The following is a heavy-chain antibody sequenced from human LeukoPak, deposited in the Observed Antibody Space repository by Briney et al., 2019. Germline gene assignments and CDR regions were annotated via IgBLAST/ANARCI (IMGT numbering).Heavy chain of an antibody. D-gene: IGHD6-13*01. V-gene: IGHV4-59*12. CDR3: ARSPIAAAGPEGAFDI. Sequence: SETLSLTCTVSGGSISSYYCSWIRQPPGKGLEWIGYIYYSGSTNYNPSLKSRVTMSVDTSKNQFSLKLSSVTAADTAVYYCARSPIAAAGPEGAFDIWGQGTMVTVSS. J-gene: IGHJ3*02. CDR1: GGSISSYY. CDR2: IYYSGST.